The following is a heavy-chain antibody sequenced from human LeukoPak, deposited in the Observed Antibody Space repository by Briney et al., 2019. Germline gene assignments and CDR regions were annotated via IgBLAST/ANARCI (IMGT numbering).Heavy chain of an antibody. D-gene: IGHD5-12*01. Sequence: GGSLRLSCAASGFTFSTYSMNWVRQAPGKGLEWVSCISSGGSYIYYADSVKGRFTISRDNAKNTLYLQMNSLRAEDTAVYYCARGPSGYHNTGGQGTLVTVSS. CDR1: GFTFSTYS. J-gene: IGHJ4*02. V-gene: IGHV3-21*01. CDR3: ARGPSGYHNT. CDR2: ISSGGSYI.